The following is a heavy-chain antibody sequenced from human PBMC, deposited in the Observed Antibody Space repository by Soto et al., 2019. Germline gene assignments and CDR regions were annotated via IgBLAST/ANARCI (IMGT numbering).Heavy chain of an antibody. Sequence: QVQLVQSGAEVKKPGSSVKVSCKASGGTFSSDSFSWVRQAPGQGLEWMGGITPMFDTPTYAQKFQDRVTITADESTSTAYMQLSSLRSGDTAVYYCARSGGLDRDFNYWGQGSLVTVSS. CDR3: ARSGGLDRDFNY. CDR1: GGTFSSDS. V-gene: IGHV1-69*12. D-gene: IGHD2-15*01. CDR2: ITPMFDTP. J-gene: IGHJ4*02.